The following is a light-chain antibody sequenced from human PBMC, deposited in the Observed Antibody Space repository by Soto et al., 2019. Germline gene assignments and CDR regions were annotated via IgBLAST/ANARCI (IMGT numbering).Light chain of an antibody. CDR3: QQYNNWPPWT. CDR2: GAS. V-gene: IGKV3-15*01. J-gene: IGKJ1*01. Sequence: EIVLTQSPGTLSLSPGERATLSCRASQSVSSSYLAWYQQKAGQAPRLLIYGASTWATGIPASFSGSGSGAEFTLTISGLQSDDFAVYFCQQYNNWPPWTFGHGTKVDIK. CDR1: QSVSSSY.